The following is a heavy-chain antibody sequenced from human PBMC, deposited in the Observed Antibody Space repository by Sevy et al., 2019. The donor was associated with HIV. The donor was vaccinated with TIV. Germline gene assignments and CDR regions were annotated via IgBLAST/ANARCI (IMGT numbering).Heavy chain of an antibody. Sequence: GGSLRLSCSASGFTFSSYAMHWVRQAPGKGLEYVSAISSNGGSTYYADSVKGRFTISRDNSKNTLYLQMNSLRAEDTAVYYCAKGTTFGTHSGSQRPPYYYGMDVWGQGTTVTVSS. J-gene: IGHJ6*02. V-gene: IGHV3-64*04. CDR3: AKGTTFGTHSGSQRPPYYYGMDV. CDR1: GFTFSSYA. CDR2: ISSNGGST. D-gene: IGHD1-26*01.